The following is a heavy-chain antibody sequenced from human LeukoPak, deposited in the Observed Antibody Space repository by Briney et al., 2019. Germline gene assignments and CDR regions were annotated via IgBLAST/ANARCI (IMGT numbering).Heavy chain of an antibody. CDR3: AKDLSLQKGFDY. V-gene: IGHV3-33*06. CDR1: GFTFSSYG. CDR2: IWYDGSNK. Sequence: PGRSLRLSCAASGFTFSSYGMHWVRQAPGKGLEWVAVIWYDGSNKYYADSVKGRFTISGDNSKNTLYLQMNSLRAEDTAVYYCAKDLSLQKGFDYWGQGTLVTVSS. D-gene: IGHD3-10*01. J-gene: IGHJ4*02.